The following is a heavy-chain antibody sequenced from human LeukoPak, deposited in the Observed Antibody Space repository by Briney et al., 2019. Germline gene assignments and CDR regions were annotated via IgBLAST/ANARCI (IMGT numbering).Heavy chain of an antibody. D-gene: IGHD2-15*01. CDR1: GYTFTSYG. V-gene: IGHV1-18*01. CDR2: ISAYNGNT. Sequence: VASVKVSCKASGYTFTSYGISWVRQAPGQGLEWMGWISAYNGNTNYGQKLQGRVTMTTDTSTSTAYMGLRSLRSDDTAVYYCARVSLNVVADQFYYYGMDVWGQGTTVTVSS. CDR3: ARVSLNVVADQFYYYGMDV. J-gene: IGHJ6*02.